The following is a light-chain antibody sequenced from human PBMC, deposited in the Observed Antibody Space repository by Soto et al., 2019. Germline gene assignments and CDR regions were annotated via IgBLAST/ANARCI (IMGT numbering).Light chain of an antibody. J-gene: IGLJ3*02. Sequence: QSVLTQPPSASGTPGKRVTIACSGSSSNIRRTTVKWYQQLPGTAPKLLIYNNNQRPSGVPDRLSGSKSATSASLAISGLQSEDEADYHCASWDDSLNGVVFGVGTQLTVL. V-gene: IGLV1-44*01. CDR3: ASWDDSLNGVV. CDR1: SSNIRRTT. CDR2: NNN.